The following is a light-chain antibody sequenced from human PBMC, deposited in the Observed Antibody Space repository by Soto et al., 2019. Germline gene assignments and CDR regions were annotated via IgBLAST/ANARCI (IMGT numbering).Light chain of an antibody. V-gene: IGKV3-20*01. CDR2: GAS. J-gene: IGKJ1*01. CDR3: QQYGSSPQT. Sequence: EIVLTQSPGTLSLSPGERATLSCRASQSVSSSYLAWYQQKPGQAPRLLIYGASSRATGIPDRFSGSGSGTDFTLTISRLEPKDFAVYYCQQYGSSPQTLGQGTKVEIK. CDR1: QSVSSSY.